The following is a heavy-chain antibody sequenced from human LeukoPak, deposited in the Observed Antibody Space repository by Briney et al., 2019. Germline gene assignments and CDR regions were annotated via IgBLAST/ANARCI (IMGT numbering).Heavy chain of an antibody. CDR1: GFTFTTYA. J-gene: IGHJ6*02. V-gene: IGHV1-3*01. D-gene: IGHD3-3*01. CDR3: AREHDFLSGYGMDV. Sequence: GASVKVSCKTSGFTFTTYAIQWVHQAPGQRLEWMGWINAGNGNTKYSQNFQGRVTITRDTSASTAYMELSSLRSEDTAVYYCAREHDFLSGYGMDVWGQGTTVTVSS. CDR2: INAGNGNT.